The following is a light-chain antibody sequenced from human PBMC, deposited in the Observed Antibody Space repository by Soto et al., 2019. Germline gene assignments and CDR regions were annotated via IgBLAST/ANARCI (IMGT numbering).Light chain of an antibody. CDR2: AAS. Sequence: SQMTRSPCALSPSVEDRVTITCRASQSISSYLNWYQQKPGKAPKLLIYAASSLQSGVPSRFSGSGSGTDFTLTISSLEPEDSAVYYCQQRHMWPITFGQGTRLEI. CDR3: QQRHMWPIT. J-gene: IGKJ5*01. V-gene: IGKV1-39*01. CDR1: QSISSY.